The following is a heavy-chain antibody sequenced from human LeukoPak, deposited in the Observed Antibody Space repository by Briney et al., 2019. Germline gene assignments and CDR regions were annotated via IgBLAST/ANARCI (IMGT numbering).Heavy chain of an antibody. CDR1: GFTFRNYW. D-gene: IGHD6-13*01. CDR3: ARHPNSNWEY. V-gene: IGHV3-7*03. J-gene: IGHJ4*02. CDR2: INEGGNEK. Sequence: PGGSLRLSCAASGFTFRNYWMSWVRQVPGKGLEWVVNINEGGNEKNYVDSVKGRFTASRDNAQNSLYLQMNSLRVEDTAVYYCARHPNSNWEYWGQGTLVTVSS.